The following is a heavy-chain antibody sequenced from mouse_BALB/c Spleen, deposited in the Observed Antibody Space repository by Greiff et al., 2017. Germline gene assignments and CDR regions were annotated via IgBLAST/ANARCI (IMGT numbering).Heavy chain of an antibody. CDR1: GYTFTSYW. CDR2: IYPGSGST. Sequence: QQPGSELVRPGASVKLSCKASGYTFTSYWMHWVKQRPGQGLEWIGNIYPGSGSTNYDEKFKSKATLTVDTSSSTAYMQLSSLTSEDSAVYYCTRSGVITTVVANYFDYWGQGTTLTVSS. V-gene: IGHV1S22*01. J-gene: IGHJ2*01. CDR3: TRSGVITTVVANYFDY. D-gene: IGHD1-1*01.